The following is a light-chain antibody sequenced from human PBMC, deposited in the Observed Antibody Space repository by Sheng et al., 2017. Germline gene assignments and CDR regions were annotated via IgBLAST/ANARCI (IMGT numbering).Light chain of an antibody. V-gene: IGKV1-33*01. CDR3: QQYHSLPPT. CDR2: DTS. Sequence: DIQLTQSPSSLSASVGDRVSITCHASQGVSTYLNWYQQKPGKAPKLLIYDTSTLEPGVSSRFSGSGSGTDFTLTISGLQPAEFATYYCQQYHSLPPTFGGGTKVEIK. CDR1: QGVSTY. J-gene: IGKJ4*01.